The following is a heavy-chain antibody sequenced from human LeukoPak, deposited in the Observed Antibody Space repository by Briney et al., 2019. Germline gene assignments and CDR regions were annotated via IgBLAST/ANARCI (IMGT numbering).Heavy chain of an antibody. CDR1: GFTFSSYW. CDR3: ARAVVVPAAMPEYYYYYMDD. D-gene: IGHD2-2*01. J-gene: IGHJ6*03. Sequence: GGSLRLSCAASGFTFSSYWMSWVRQAPGKGLEWVANIKQDGSEKYYVDSVKGRFTISRDNAKNSLYLQMNSLRAEDTAVYYCARAVVVPAAMPEYYYYYMDDWGKGTTVTVSS. CDR2: IKQDGSEK. V-gene: IGHV3-7*01.